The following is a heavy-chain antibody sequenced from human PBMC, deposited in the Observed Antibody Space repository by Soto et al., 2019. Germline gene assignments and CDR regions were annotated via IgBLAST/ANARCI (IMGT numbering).Heavy chain of an antibody. CDR1: GGSISSSNW. D-gene: IGHD7-27*01. V-gene: IGHV4-4*02. CDR3: ARDRLGTLDPGDYAFDI. J-gene: IGHJ3*02. Sequence: QVQLQESGPGLVKPSGTLSLTCAVSGGSISSSNWWSWVRQPPGKGLEWIGEIYHSGSTNYNPSLKCRVTISVDKSKNQFSLKLSSVTAADTAVYYCARDRLGTLDPGDYAFDIWGQGTMVTVSS. CDR2: IYHSGST.